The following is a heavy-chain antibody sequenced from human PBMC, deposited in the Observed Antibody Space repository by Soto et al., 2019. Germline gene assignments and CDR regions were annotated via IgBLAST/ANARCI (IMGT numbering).Heavy chain of an antibody. CDR3: VGDVRYGERNYFEY. CDR1: EFILSDHY. CDR2: SRSKAFGYTT. Sequence: EVRLVESGGGFVQPGGSLRLSCAASEFILSDHYMNWVRQAPGKGLEWVGRSRSKAFGYTTEYAASVKGRITISRDDAKDSLNLQMNSLKTEDTAVYYCVGDVRYGERNYFEYWGQGILVTVSS. D-gene: IGHD1-26*01. V-gene: IGHV3-72*01. J-gene: IGHJ4*02.